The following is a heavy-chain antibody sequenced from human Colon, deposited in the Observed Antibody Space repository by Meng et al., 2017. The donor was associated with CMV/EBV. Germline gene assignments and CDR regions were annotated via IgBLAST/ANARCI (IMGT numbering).Heavy chain of an antibody. Sequence: QVQLVQSGAEVKRPVASAKVSCKASGFAFSRYYMHWVRQAPVQGLEWMGVINPSGYTTIYAQKFQGRVTMARDTSTSTVYMELRSLRSDDTAVYYCARDNSAEDLSWWFDPWGQGTLVTVSS. CDR2: INPSGYTT. V-gene: IGHV1-46*01. D-gene: IGHD2/OR15-2a*01. J-gene: IGHJ5*02. CDR1: GFAFSRYY. CDR3: ARDNSAEDLSWWFDP.